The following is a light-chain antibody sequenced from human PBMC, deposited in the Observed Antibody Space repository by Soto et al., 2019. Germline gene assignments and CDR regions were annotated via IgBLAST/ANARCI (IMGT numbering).Light chain of an antibody. J-gene: IGKJ1*01. CDR3: QQYGNSPWT. CDR1: QRFGSSN. V-gene: IGKV3-20*01. CDR2: STS. Sequence: LTQAPDTLSVSPGERGTLSCRASQRFGSSNLAWYQQKPGQAPRLLIYSTSSRATGIPDRFSGSGSGTDFTLTISRLEPEDFAVYYCQQYGNSPWTFGQGTKVDIK.